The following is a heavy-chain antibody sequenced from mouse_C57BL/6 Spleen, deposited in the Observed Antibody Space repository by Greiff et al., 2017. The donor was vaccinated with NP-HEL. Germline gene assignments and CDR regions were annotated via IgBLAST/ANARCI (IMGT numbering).Heavy chain of an antibody. V-gene: IGHV1-26*01. D-gene: IGHD1-1*01. CDR1: GYTFTDYY. J-gene: IGHJ3*01. CDR3: ARAPTDHYYASTWFAY. Sequence: EVQLQQSGPELVKPGASVKISCKASGYTFTDYYMNWVKQSHGKSLEWIGDINPNNGGTSYNQKFKGQATLTVDNPSSTAYMELRSLTSEDSAVYYGARAPTDHYYASTWFAYCGQGTLVTVSA. CDR2: INPNNGGT.